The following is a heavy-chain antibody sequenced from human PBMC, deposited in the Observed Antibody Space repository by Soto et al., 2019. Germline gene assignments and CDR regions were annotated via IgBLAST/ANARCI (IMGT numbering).Heavy chain of an antibody. V-gene: IGHV1-18*03. CDR3: ARDIGRSGWFDI. CDR1: GYTFTHYL. J-gene: IGHJ3*02. D-gene: IGHD6-19*01. Sequence: ASVKVSCKASGYTFTHYLIHWVRLAPGQRLEWMGWISTDNGNTNYAQKLQGRVTMTTDTSTSTAYMELRSLRSDDMAVYYCARDIGRSGWFDIWGQGTMVTVS. CDR2: ISTDNGNT.